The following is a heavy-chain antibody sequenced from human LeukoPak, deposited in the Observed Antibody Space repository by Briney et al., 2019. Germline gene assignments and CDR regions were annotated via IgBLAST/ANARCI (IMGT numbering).Heavy chain of an antibody. CDR3: ARAHPANIIVVVITDY. J-gene: IGHJ4*02. V-gene: IGHV3-21*01. CDR1: GLTFSSYS. Sequence: KAGGSLTLSCAPSGLTFSSYSMKWVRQPPGEGREWVSSISSSSSYIYYADSVKGRYTLSIDNAKNTQYLQVNSQRAEDTAVYYCARAHPANIIVVVITDYWGQGTLVTVSS. CDR2: ISSSSSYI. D-gene: IGHD3-22*01.